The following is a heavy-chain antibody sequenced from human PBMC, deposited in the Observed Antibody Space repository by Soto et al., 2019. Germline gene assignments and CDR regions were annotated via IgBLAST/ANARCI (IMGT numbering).Heavy chain of an antibody. Sequence: QVQLQESGPGLVKPSQTLSLTCTVSGGSISSGGYYWSWIRQHPGKGLEWIGYIYYSGSTYYNPSLKSRVTTSVDTSKNQFSLKLSSVTAADTAVYYCARDRGRDYDFWSGYSLDPWGQGTLVTVSS. CDR3: ARDRGRDYDFWSGYSLDP. CDR2: IYYSGST. D-gene: IGHD3-3*01. CDR1: GGSISSGGYY. J-gene: IGHJ5*02. V-gene: IGHV4-31*03.